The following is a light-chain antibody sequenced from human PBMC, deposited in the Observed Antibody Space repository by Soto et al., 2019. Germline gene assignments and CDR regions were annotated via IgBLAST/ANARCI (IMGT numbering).Light chain of an antibody. CDR1: SSNIGAGYD. Sequence: QSVLTQPPSVSGARGQRVTISCTGSSSNIGAGYDVHWYQQLPGTAPKLLIYGNSNRPSGVPDRFSGSKSGTSASLAITGLQAEDEADYYCQYYDSSLSGAAFGTGTKLTVL. J-gene: IGLJ1*01. CDR3: QYYDSSLSGAA. CDR2: GNS. V-gene: IGLV1-40*01.